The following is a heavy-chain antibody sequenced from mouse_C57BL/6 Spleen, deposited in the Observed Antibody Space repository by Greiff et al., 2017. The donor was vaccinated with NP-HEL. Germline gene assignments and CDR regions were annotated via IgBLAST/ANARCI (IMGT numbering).Heavy chain of an antibody. Sequence: QVQLKQPGAELVMPGASVKLSCKASGYTFTSYWMHWVKQRPGQGLEWIGEIDPSDSYTNYNQKFKGKSTLTVDKSSSTAYMQLSSLTSEDSAVYYCARGERMVRRAWFADWGQGTLVTVSA. CDR2: IDPSDSYT. J-gene: IGHJ3*01. D-gene: IGHD2-3*01. CDR3: ARGERMVRRAWFAD. CDR1: GYTFTSYW. V-gene: IGHV1-69*01.